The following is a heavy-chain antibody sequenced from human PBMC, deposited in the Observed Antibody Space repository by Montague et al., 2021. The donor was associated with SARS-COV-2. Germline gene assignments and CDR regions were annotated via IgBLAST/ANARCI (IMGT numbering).Heavy chain of an antibody. Sequence: TLSLTCGVSGGSFSSAGYSWYCIREPPGTGLEWIGHVHHSGNSYYNPSLKSRVTISRDGPKNQFSLKVTSVTAADTAVYYCASYRDYGDYFWGQGALVTVAS. D-gene: IGHD4-17*01. CDR1: GGSFSSAGYS. J-gene: IGHJ4*02. CDR3: ASYRDYGDYF. V-gene: IGHV4-30-2*01. CDR2: VHHSGNS.